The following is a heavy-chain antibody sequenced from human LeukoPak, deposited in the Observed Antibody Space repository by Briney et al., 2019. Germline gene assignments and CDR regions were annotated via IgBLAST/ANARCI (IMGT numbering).Heavy chain of an antibody. CDR1: GYTFTSYG. Sequence: VASVKVSCKASGYTFTSYGISWVRQAPGQGLEWMGWISAYNGNTNYAQKLQGRVTMTTDTSTSTAYMELRSLRSDDTAVYYCARNSNPSSGYDGGSAFDIWGQGTMVTVSS. CDR2: ISAYNGNT. J-gene: IGHJ3*02. CDR3: ARNSNPSSGYDGGSAFDI. V-gene: IGHV1-18*01. D-gene: IGHD3-22*01.